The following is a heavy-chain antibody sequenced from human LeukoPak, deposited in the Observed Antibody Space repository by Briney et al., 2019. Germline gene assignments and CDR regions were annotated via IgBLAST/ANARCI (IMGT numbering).Heavy chain of an antibody. CDR2: IYDSGTT. D-gene: IGHD1-26*01. CDR3: ARSGGNYYDTDAFDI. V-gene: IGHV4-59*08. J-gene: IGHJ3*02. CDR1: RGPIRTYY. Sequence: SETLSLTCTVSRGPIRTYYWGWIRQSPGKGLEGSGYIYDSGTTKDNPSLKSRVTISVDTSKNQFSVKLSSATDAATALYYSARSGGNYYDTDAFDIWGQGTMVTVSS.